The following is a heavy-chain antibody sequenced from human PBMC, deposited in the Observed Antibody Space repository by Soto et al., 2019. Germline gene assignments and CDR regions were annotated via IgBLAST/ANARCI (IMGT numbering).Heavy chain of an antibody. CDR3: ARGVDRQWADY. V-gene: IGHV4-59*01. D-gene: IGHD6-19*01. CDR2: VYYSGNT. J-gene: IGHJ4*02. CDR1: GGSINAYF. Sequence: QVQLQESGPGLVKPSETLSLTCTVSGGSINAYFWTWIRQAPGKGLEWIGFVYYSGNTSYNPSLKSRVSISLHTSKNQFSLKLSSVTAADTAVYYCARGVDRQWADYWGQGTLVTVSS.